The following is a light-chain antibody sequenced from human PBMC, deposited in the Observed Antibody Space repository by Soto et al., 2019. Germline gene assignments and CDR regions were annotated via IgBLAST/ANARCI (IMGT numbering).Light chain of an antibody. CDR2: LDSDGSH. Sequence: QSVLTQSPSASASLGASVKLTCTLSSGHSSYGIAWHQQQPEKGPRYLMKLDSDGSHTKGDAIPDRFSGSSSGAERYLTISSLQSEDEADYYCQTWGTGIHVVFGGGTKLTV. CDR1: SGHSSYG. CDR3: QTWGTGIHVV. J-gene: IGLJ2*01. V-gene: IGLV4-69*01.